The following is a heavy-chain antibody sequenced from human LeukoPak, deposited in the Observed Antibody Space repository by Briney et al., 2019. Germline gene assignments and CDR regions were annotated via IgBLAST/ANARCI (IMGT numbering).Heavy chain of an antibody. CDR2: INPNSGGT. D-gene: IGHD2-8*01. Sequence: EASVKVSCKASGYTFTGYYMHWVRQAPGQGLEWMGRINPNSGGTNYAQKFQGRVTMTRDTSISTAYMELSRLRSDDTAIYYCAKGLVYLKEGWFDPWGQGTLVTVSS. CDR3: AKGLVYLKEGWFDP. V-gene: IGHV1-2*06. J-gene: IGHJ5*02. CDR1: GYTFTGYY.